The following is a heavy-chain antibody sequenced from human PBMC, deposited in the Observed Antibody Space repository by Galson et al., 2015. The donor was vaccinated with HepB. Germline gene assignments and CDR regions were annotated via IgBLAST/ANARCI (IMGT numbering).Heavy chain of an antibody. CDR3: ARGWGDWGSGSYYTLYYYYYGMDV. J-gene: IGHJ6*02. Sequence: SLRLSCAASGFTFSSYAMHWVRQAPGKGLEWVAVISYDGSNKYYADSVKGRFTISRDNSKNTLYLQMNSLRAEDTAVYYCARGWGDWGSGSYYTLYYYYYGMDVWGQGTTVTVSS. CDR2: ISYDGSNK. V-gene: IGHV3-30*04. D-gene: IGHD3-10*01. CDR1: GFTFSSYA.